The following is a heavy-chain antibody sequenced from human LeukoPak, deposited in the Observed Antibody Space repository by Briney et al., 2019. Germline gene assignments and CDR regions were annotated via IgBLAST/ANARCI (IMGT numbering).Heavy chain of an antibody. D-gene: IGHD4-17*01. CDR1: GFTFSSYG. Sequence: PGGSLRLSRAASGFTFSSYGMHWVRQAPGKGLEWVAVISYDGSNKYYADSVEGRFTISRDNSKSTRYLQMNSLRAEDTAVYYCAKMTTVTMAFDYWGQGTLVTVSS. V-gene: IGHV3-30*18. CDR3: AKMTTVTMAFDY. CDR2: ISYDGSNK. J-gene: IGHJ4*02.